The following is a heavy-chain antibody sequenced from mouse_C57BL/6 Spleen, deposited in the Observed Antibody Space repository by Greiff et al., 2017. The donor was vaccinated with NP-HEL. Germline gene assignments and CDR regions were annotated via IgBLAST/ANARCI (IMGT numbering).Heavy chain of an antibody. J-gene: IGHJ4*01. V-gene: IGHV1-19*01. D-gene: IGHD1-1*01. Sequence: EVQLQESGPVLVKPGASVKMSCKASGYTFTDYYMNWVKQSHGKSLEWIGVINPYNGGTSYNQKFKGKATLTVDKSSSTAYMELNSLTSEDSAVYYCARRGSKDAMDYWGQGTSVTVSS. CDR1: GYTFTDYY. CDR2: INPYNGGT. CDR3: ARRGSKDAMDY.